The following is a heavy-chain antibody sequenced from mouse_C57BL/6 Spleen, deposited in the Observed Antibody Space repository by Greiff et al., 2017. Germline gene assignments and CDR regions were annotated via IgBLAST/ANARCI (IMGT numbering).Heavy chain of an antibody. D-gene: IGHD1-1*01. Sequence: VQGVESGAELVRPGTSVKVSCKASGYAFTNYLIEWVKQRPGQGLEWIGVINPGSGGTNYNEKFKGKATLTADKSSSTAYMQLSSLTSEDSAVYFCARYPITTVVANYAMDYWGQGTSVTVSS. CDR1: GYAFTNYL. V-gene: IGHV1-54*01. J-gene: IGHJ4*01. CDR2: INPGSGGT. CDR3: ARYPITTVVANYAMDY.